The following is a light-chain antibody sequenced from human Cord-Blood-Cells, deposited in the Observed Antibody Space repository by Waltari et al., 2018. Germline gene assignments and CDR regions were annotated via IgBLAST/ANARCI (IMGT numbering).Light chain of an antibody. J-gene: IGKJ4*01. CDR3: QQYDNLPLT. Sequence: DIKMTQSPSSLSASVGDRVTITCQASQDISNYLNWYQQKPGKAPKLLIYDASNLETGVPSRCSGSGSGTDFTFTISSLQPEDIATYYCQQYDNLPLTFGGGTKVEIK. V-gene: IGKV1-33*01. CDR1: QDISNY. CDR2: DAS.